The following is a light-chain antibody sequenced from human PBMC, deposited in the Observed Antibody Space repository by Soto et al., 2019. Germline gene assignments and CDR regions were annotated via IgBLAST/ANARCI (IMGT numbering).Light chain of an antibody. CDR2: AAS. Sequence: DIQMTQSPSSLSASVGDRVTITCRASQSISNYLNWYQQKPGKAPKLLIFAASNLHSGVPSRFSGSGSGTDFTHTISSLQPEDFATYYCQESYNTLTFTLGPGTKVDIK. J-gene: IGKJ3*01. CDR3: QESYNTLTFT. CDR1: QSISNY. V-gene: IGKV1-39*01.